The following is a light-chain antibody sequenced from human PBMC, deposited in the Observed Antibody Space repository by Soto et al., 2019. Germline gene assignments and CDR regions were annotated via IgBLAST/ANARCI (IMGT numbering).Light chain of an antibody. Sequence: EIVMTQSPATLSLSPGDRAALSCRASQSINSELAWYQQKPGQPPGLLIYGASTRAPGVPARFTGRESGSGFTLTISGLQAEDVAVYYSQQCHNWPLTFGEGTRLEI. CDR2: GAS. CDR1: QSINSE. CDR3: QQCHNWPLT. J-gene: IGKJ2*01. V-gene: IGKV3-15*01.